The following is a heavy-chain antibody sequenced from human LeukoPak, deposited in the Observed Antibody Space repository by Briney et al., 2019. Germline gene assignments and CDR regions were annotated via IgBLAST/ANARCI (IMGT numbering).Heavy chain of an antibody. D-gene: IGHD5-24*01. J-gene: IGHJ5*02. V-gene: IGHV4-59*01. CDR3: ARVYPRGGYKTSGWFDP. Sequence: KPSETLSLTCTVSGGSISSYYWSWIRQPPGKGLEWIGYVYYSGSTNYNPSLKSRVTISVDTSKNQFSLKLSSVTAADTAVYYCARVYPRGGYKTSGWFDPWGQGTLVTVSS. CDR2: VYYSGST. CDR1: GGSISSYY.